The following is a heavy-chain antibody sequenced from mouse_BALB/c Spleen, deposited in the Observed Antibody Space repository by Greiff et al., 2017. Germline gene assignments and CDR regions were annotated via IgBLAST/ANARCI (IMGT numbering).Heavy chain of an antibody. D-gene: IGHD1-1*02. Sequence: VQRVESGAELMKPGASVKISCKATGYTFSSYWIEWVKQRPGHGLEWIGEILPGSGSTNYNEKFKGKATFTADTSSNTAYMQLSSLTSEDSAVYYCARGPNYGKGAMDYWGQGTSVTVSS. J-gene: IGHJ4*01. V-gene: IGHV1-9*01. CDR3: ARGPNYGKGAMDY. CDR1: GYTFSSYW. CDR2: ILPGSGST.